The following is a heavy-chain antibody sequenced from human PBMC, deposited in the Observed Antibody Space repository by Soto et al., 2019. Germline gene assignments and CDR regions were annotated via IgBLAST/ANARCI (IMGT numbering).Heavy chain of an antibody. CDR2: ISYDGSNK. V-gene: IGHV3-30-3*01. CDR1: GFTFSSYA. CDR3: ARDGNYGGNSGAFDI. Sequence: QVQLVESVGGVVQPGRSLRLSCAASGFTFSSYAMHWVRQAPGKGLEWVAVISYDGSNKYYADSVKGRFTISRDNSKNTLYLQMNSLRAEDTAVYYCARDGNYGGNSGAFDIWGQGTMVTVSS. J-gene: IGHJ3*02. D-gene: IGHD4-17*01.